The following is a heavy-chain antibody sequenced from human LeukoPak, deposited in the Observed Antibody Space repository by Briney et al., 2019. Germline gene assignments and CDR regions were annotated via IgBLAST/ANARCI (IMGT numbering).Heavy chain of an antibody. Sequence: TGGSLRLSCVASEFPFSAYAMTWVRLTPGKGLEWVSSIGGSGSNTNYADSVRGRFTISRDNSKNTLYLQMNSLRAEDTAVYYCGRDPNGDYVGAFDFWGQGTLVSVSS. V-gene: IGHV3-23*01. CDR2: IGGSGSNT. CDR3: GRDPNGDYVGAFDF. J-gene: IGHJ3*01. D-gene: IGHD4-17*01. CDR1: EFPFSAYA.